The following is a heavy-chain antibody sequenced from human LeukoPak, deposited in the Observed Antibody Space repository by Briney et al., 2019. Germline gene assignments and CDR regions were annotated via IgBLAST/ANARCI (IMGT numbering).Heavy chain of an antibody. CDR2: MNPNNGGT. J-gene: IGHJ4*02. CDR1: GYTFTSYY. D-gene: IGHD5-24*01. V-gene: IGHV1-2*02. CDR3: ARDQSTSFTSSYNFDY. Sequence: ASVKVSCKASGYTFTSYYMHWVRQAPGQGLEWMGWMNPNNGGTNYAQKFQGRVTMTRDTSITTAYLDLSRLTSDDTAVYFCARDQSTSFTSSYNFDYWGQGTLVTVSS.